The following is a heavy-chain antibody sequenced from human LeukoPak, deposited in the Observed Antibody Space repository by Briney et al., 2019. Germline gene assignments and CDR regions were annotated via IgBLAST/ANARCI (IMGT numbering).Heavy chain of an antibody. V-gene: IGHV6-1*01. CDR1: GDSVSSISVC. D-gene: IGHD6-19*01. CDR3: ARSGGWAYDF. Sequence: SQTLSLTCAISGDSVSSISVCWHWIRQSPSIGLEWLGRTYYRSKWFNDYAVSVRSRITINPDTSKNQFSLLLNSVTPEDTAVYYCARSGGWAYDFWGQGTLVTVSS. CDR2: TYYRSKWFN. J-gene: IGHJ4*02.